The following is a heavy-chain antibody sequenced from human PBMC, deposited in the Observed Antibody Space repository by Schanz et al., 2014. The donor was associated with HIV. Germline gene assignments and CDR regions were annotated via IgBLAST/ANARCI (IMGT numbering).Heavy chain of an antibody. CDR3: ARGSGPYYYYGMDV. CDR1: GFTFSTYG. CDR2: IWYDGSNK. D-gene: IGHD3-10*01. J-gene: IGHJ6*02. V-gene: IGHV3-33*01. Sequence: QVQLVESGGRVVQPGRSLRLSCAASGFTFSTYGMHWVRQAPGKGLEWVAVIWYDGSNKYYADSVKGRFTISRDNSKNTLYLQMNSLRADDTAVYYCARGSGPYYYYGMDVWGQGTTVTVSS.